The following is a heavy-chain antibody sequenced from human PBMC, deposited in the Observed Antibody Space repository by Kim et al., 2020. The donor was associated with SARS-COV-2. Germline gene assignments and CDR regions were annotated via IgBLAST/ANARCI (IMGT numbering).Heavy chain of an antibody. V-gene: IGHV3-74*01. CDR2: INKDGSNT. CDR3: VRDPV. J-gene: IGHJ3*01. Sequence: INKDGSNTYYADSVKGRFTISRDNAKNTVHLQMNSLRAEDTAVYYCVRDPVWGQGTMVTVSS.